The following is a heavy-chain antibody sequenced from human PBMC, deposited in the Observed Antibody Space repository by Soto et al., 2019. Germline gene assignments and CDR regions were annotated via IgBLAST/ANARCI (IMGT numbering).Heavy chain of an antibody. J-gene: IGHJ6*03. CDR3: ATALRPSLNFFYYMDL. CDR2: LGGNGFTT. CDR1: GFTFGSYA. V-gene: IGHV3-23*01. D-gene: IGHD2-2*01. Sequence: EVQLLESGGGLVQPGGSLRLSCVVSGFTFGSYAMSWVRQAPEKGPEWVAILGGNGFTTYYADSVKGRFTISGDKSKSTLFLQMTSLRADDTVVYYCATALRPSLNFFYYMDLWGRGTSVTVSS.